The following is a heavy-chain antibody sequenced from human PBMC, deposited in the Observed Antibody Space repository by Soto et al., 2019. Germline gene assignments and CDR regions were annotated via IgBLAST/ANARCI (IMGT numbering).Heavy chain of an antibody. CDR2: INSSSSYI. D-gene: IGHD3-10*01. CDR1: GFTFSDYY. Sequence: GGSLRLSCAASGFTFSDYYMSWVRQAPGKGLEWVSYINSSSSYINYADSVKGRLTISRDNAKNTVYLQMNSLRAEDTAVYFCARGASGRYYMDVWGKGTTVTVSS. V-gene: IGHV3-11*06. J-gene: IGHJ6*03. CDR3: ARGASGRYYMDV.